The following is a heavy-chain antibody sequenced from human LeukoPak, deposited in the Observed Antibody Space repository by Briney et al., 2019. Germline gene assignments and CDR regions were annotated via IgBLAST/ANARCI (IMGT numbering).Heavy chain of an antibody. CDR2: INHSGST. CDR3: ARAAHYYDSSGYYYGPLDY. V-gene: IGHV4-34*01. D-gene: IGHD3-22*01. J-gene: IGHJ4*02. Sequence: PSETLSLTCAVYGGSFSGYYWSWIRQPPGKGLEWIGEINHSGSTNCNPSLKSRVTISVDTSKNQFSLKLSSVTAADTAVYYCARAAHYYDSSGYYYGPLDYWGQGTLVTVSS. CDR1: GGSFSGYY.